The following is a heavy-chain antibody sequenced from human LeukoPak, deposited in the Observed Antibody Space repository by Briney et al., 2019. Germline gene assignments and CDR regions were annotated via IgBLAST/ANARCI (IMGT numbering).Heavy chain of an antibody. Sequence: GGSLRLSSAASGVTLSRYAVNWVRQAPGRGLEWVSYISPSGDSTVYAASVKGQFTISRDNSKNMLYLQMDSLRAEDTAIYYCVRKVYYYMDVWGKGTTVTVSS. CDR3: VRKVYYYMDV. CDR1: GVTLSRYA. J-gene: IGHJ6*03. V-gene: IGHV3-23*01. CDR2: ISPSGDST.